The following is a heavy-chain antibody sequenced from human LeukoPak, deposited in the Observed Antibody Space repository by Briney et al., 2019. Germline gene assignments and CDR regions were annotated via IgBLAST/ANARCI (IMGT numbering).Heavy chain of an antibody. CDR2: ISSSSSTI. D-gene: IGHD6-13*01. J-gene: IGHJ4*02. V-gene: IGHV3-48*04. Sequence: PGGSLRLSCAASGFTFSSYSMNWVRQAPGKGLEWVSYISSSSSTIYYADSVKGRFTISRDNAKNSLYLQMNSLRAEDTAVYYCAPTIAAAGTWYFDYWGQGTLVTVSS. CDR3: APTIAAAGTWYFDY. CDR1: GFTFSSYS.